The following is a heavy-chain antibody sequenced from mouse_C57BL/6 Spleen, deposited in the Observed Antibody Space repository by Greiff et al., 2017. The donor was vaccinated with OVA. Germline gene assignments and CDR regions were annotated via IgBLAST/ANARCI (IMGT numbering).Heavy chain of an antibody. J-gene: IGHJ1*03. CDR1: GYTFTSYW. V-gene: IGHV1-52*01. CDR2: IDPSDSET. D-gene: IGHD1-1*01. Sequence: QVQLQQPGAELVRPGSSVKLSCKASGYTFTSYWMHWVKQRPIQGLEWIGNIDPSDSETHYNQKFKDKATLTVDKSSSTAYMQLSSLTSEDSAVYYCAVNYYGSSYRYFDVWGTGTTVTVSS. CDR3: AVNYYGSSYRYFDV.